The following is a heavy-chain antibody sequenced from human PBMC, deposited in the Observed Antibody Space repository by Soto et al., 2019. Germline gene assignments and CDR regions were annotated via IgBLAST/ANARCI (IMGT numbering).Heavy chain of an antibody. J-gene: IGHJ4*02. CDR2: IYYTEGT. V-gene: IGHV4-39*01. CDR3: VSAAKWELLFDY. D-gene: IGHD1-26*01. Sequence: ALSLTCTVSGGSISSSNYYWAWIRQPPGKGLEWIGNIYYTEGTYYNPSLKSRVTISVDTSENQVSLKLFSVTAADTALYYCVSAAKWELLFDYWGQGIQVTVSS. CDR1: GGSISSSNYY.